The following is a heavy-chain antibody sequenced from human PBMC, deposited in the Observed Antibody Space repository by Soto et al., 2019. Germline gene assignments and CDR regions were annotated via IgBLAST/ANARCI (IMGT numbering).Heavy chain of an antibody. J-gene: IGHJ5*02. CDR1: GGSINSDDHY. CDR3: ARQGGGGYGFAP. Sequence: SETLSLTCSVSGGSINSDDHYWTWIRQPPGKGLEWIGSIYYSGTTNYNPSLKSRITVSIDTSKNQFSLNLTSVTAADTALYYCARQGGGGYGFAPRGQGTQVTGSS. D-gene: IGHD5-18*01. V-gene: IGHV4-30-4*01. CDR2: IYYSGTT.